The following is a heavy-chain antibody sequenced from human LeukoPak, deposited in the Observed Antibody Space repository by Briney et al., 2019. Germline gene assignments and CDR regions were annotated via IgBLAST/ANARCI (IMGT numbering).Heavy chain of an antibody. D-gene: IGHD5-24*01. CDR1: GGSISSYY. CDR3: ASRWYYYYYYMDV. J-gene: IGHJ6*03. CDR2: IYYSGST. Sequence: SETLSLTCTVSGGSISSYYWSWIRQPPGKGLEWIGYIYYSGSTNYNPSLKSRVTISVDTSKNQFSLKLSSVTAADTAVYYRASRWYYYYYYMDVWGKGTTVTVSS. V-gene: IGHV4-59*12.